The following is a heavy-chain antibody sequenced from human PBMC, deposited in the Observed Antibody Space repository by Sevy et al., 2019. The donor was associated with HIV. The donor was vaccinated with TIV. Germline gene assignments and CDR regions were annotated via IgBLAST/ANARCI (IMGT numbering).Heavy chain of an antibody. CDR3: ARSGFLEWAGSTRGPRNWFDP. CDR2: IYYRGST. D-gene: IGHD3-3*01. Sequence: SETLSLTCSVSGGSMRNFYWSWIRQPPGKGLEWIGNIYYRGSTNYNPSLKSRVTMSVDTSKNQFSLKLGSVTAADTAVYYCARSGFLEWAGSTRGPRNWFDPWGQGTLVTVSS. J-gene: IGHJ5*02. CDR1: GGSMRNFY. V-gene: IGHV4-59*13.